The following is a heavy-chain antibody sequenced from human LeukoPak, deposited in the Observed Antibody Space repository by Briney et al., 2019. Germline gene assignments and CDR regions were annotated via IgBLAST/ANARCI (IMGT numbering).Heavy chain of an antibody. CDR1: GYTFTGYY. CDR2: IRYDGSNK. Sequence: SCKASGYTFTGYYMHWVRQAPGKGLEWVAFIRYDGSNKYYADSVKGRFTISRDNSKNTLYLQMNSLRVEDTAVYYCAKSYWEPLNQFDYWGQGTLVTVSS. J-gene: IGHJ4*02. V-gene: IGHV3-30*02. D-gene: IGHD1-26*01. CDR3: AKSYWEPLNQFDY.